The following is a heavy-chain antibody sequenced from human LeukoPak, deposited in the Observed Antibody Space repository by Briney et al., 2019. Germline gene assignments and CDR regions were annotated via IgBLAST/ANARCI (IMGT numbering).Heavy chain of an antibody. V-gene: IGHV1-8*01. CDR2: MNPNSGNT. CDR3: ARALSSSWSRNWFDP. D-gene: IGHD6-13*01. J-gene: IGHJ5*02. CDR1: GYTFTSYD. Sequence: ASVKVSCKASGYTFTSYDINWVRQATGQGLEWMGWMNPNSGNTGYAQKFQGRVTMTRNTSISIAYMELSSLRSEDTAVYYCARALSSSWSRNWFDPWGQGTLVTVSS.